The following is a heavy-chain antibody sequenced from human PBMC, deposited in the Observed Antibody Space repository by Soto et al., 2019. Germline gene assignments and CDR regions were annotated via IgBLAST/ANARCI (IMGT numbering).Heavy chain of an antibody. J-gene: IGHJ4*02. CDR3: TRDVGGYNAMFDY. V-gene: IGHV3-23*01. Sequence: EVQLSESGGGLVQPGGSLRLSCAASGFTFSNYAMAWVRQTPGEGLQWVSTIRTDSSATHYADYVKGRFTISRDNSKGTLYLQMDTLRAEDTGLYYCTRDVGGYNAMFDYWGQGTVVTVSS. D-gene: IGHD5-12*01. CDR2: IRTDSSAT. CDR1: GFTFSNYA.